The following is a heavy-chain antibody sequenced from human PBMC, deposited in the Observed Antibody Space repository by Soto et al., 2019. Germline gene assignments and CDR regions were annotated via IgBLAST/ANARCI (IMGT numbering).Heavy chain of an antibody. V-gene: IGHV1-24*01. Sequence: ASVKVSCKVSGYTLTELSMHWVRQAPGKGLEWMGGFDPEDGETIYAQKFQGRVTMTEDTSTDTAYMELSSLRSEDTAVYYCATGPTVPYSSSWSLASFDYWGQGTLVTVSS. D-gene: IGHD6-13*01. CDR1: GYTLTELS. J-gene: IGHJ4*02. CDR2: FDPEDGET. CDR3: ATGPTVPYSSSWSLASFDY.